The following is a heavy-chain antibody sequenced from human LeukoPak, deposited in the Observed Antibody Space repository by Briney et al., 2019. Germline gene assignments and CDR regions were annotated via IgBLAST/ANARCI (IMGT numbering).Heavy chain of an antibody. D-gene: IGHD3-22*01. CDR2: IILIFGIA. CDR3: ASSYYYDSSGYYEVDY. Sequence: SSVTVSFKASGGTFISYAISWVGQAPGQGGEWMGGIILIFGIATYAQKFQGRVTIPADKSTSTAYMELSSLRSEDTAVYYCASSYYYDSSGYYEVDYWGQGTLVTVSS. CDR1: GGTFISYA. V-gene: IGHV1-69*17. J-gene: IGHJ4*02.